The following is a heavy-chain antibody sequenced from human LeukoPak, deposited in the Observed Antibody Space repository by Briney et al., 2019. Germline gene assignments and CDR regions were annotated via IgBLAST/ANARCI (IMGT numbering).Heavy chain of an antibody. J-gene: IGHJ6*02. CDR3: ARDRPEYSSSSRVQYYYGMDV. D-gene: IGHD6-6*01. V-gene: IGHV1-46*01. CDR1: GYTFTSYY. CDR2: INPSGGST. Sequence: ASVKVSCKASGYTFTSYYMHWVRQAPGQGLEWMGIINPSGGSTSYAQKFQGRVTMTRDTSISTAYMELSRLRSDDTAVYYCARDRPEYSSSSRVQYYYGMDVWGQGTTVTVSS.